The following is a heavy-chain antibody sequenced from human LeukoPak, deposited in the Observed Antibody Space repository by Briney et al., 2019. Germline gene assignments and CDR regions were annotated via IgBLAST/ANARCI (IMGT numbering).Heavy chain of an antibody. J-gene: IGHJ2*01. V-gene: IGHV1-8*01. D-gene: IGHD3-22*01. CDR1: GYTFTSYD. CDR2: MNPNSGNT. Sequence: ASVKVSCKASGYTFTSYDINWVRQATGQGLEWMGWMNPNSGNTGYAQKFQGRVTMTRNTSISTAYMELSSLRSEDTAVYYCARDDSSGYYDHWYFDLWGRGTLVTVSS. CDR3: ARDDSSGYYDHWYFDL.